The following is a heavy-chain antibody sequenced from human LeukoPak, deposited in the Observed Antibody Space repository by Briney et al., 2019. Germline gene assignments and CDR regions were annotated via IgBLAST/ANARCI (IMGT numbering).Heavy chain of an antibody. Sequence: GGSLRLSCAASGFTFSSYGMSWVRQAPGKGLEWVSAISGGGGSTYYADSVKGRFTISRDNSKNTLYLQMNSLRAEDTAVYYCAKSGLSRFDYWGQGTLITVSS. V-gene: IGHV3-23*01. J-gene: IGHJ4*02. CDR3: AKSGLSRFDY. CDR1: GFTFSSYG. D-gene: IGHD4/OR15-4a*01. CDR2: ISGGGGST.